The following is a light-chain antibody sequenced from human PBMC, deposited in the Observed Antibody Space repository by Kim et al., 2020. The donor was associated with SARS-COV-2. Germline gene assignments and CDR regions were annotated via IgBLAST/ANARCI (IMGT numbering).Light chain of an antibody. CDR2: YDS. V-gene: IGLV3-21*04. J-gene: IGLJ1*01. CDR1: NIGSKN. CDR3: QVWDRSSDHYV. Sequence: PGRTARITCGGNNIGSKNVYWYQQRPGQAPVLVIYYDSDRPSGIPERFSGSNSGNTATLTISRVEAGDEADYYCQVWDRSSDHYVFGTGTKVTVL.